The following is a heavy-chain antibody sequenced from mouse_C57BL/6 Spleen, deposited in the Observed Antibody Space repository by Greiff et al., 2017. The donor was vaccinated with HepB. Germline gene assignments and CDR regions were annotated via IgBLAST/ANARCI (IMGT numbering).Heavy chain of an antibody. V-gene: IGHV2-5*01. CDR3: AKIPFYDGFLMDY. D-gene: IGHD2-3*01. CDR1: GFSLTSYG. CDR2: IWRGGST. J-gene: IGHJ4*01. Sequence: QVQLKESGPGLVQPSQSLSITCTVSGFSLTSYGVHWVRQSPGKGLEWLGVIWRGGSTDYNAAFMSRLSITKDNSKSQVFFKMNSLQADDTAIYYCAKIPFYDGFLMDYWGQGTSVTVSS.